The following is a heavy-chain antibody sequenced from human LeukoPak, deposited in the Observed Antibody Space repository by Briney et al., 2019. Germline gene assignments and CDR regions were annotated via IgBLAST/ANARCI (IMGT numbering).Heavy chain of an antibody. D-gene: IGHD6-19*01. V-gene: IGHV3-74*01. CDR3: AKDMWASETVAGTSRLADY. Sequence: GGSLRLSCGASGFSFSNYWMHWVRQAPGKGLVWVSRINNDGTITNYADSVKGRFTISRDNAKNTLYLQMNSLRAEDTAVYYCAKDMWASETVAGTSRLADYWGQGTLVTVSS. CDR2: INNDGTIT. CDR1: GFSFSNYW. J-gene: IGHJ4*02.